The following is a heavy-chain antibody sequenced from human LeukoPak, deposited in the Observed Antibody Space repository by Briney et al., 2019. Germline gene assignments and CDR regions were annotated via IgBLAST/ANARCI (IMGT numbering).Heavy chain of an antibody. CDR1: GGPISSSSYY. CDR3: ARHPDYYDSSGYYRWFDP. J-gene: IGHJ5*02. V-gene: IGHV4-39*01. D-gene: IGHD3-22*01. CDR2: IYYTGRT. Sequence: PSETLSLTCTVSGGPISSSSYYWGWIRQPPGKGLEWFGSIYYTGRTYYNLSLKSRVTISVDTSKNQFSLKLSSVTASDTAVYYCARHPDYYDSSGYYRWFDPWGQGTLVTVSS.